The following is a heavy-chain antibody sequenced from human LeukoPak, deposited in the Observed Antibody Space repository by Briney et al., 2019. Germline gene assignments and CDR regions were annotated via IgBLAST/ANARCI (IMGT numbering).Heavy chain of an antibody. V-gene: IGHV4-39*01. J-gene: IGHJ6*03. Sequence: SETLSLTCTVSGGSISSSSYYWGWIRQPPGKGLEWIGSIYTSGTTHFNPSLESRITMSVDPSKNQFSLNLSSVTAADTAVYYCARHKDYYYSYMDVWGKGTTVTISS. CDR2: IYTSGTT. CDR3: ARHKDYYYSYMDV. CDR1: GGSISSSSYY.